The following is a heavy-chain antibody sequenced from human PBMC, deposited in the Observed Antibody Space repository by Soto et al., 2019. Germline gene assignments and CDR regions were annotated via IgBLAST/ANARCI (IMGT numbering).Heavy chain of an antibody. CDR2: IWDDGSLQ. V-gene: IGHV3-33*06. J-gene: IGHJ6*02. CDR1: GFSFENYG. Sequence: QVQMVESGGGVVQPGRSLRLSCAASGFSFENYGMHWVRQAPGRGLEWVAIIWDDGSLQYYAAAGKGRFTISRDNSKNTLYLEMNSLRAEDTAVYYCANLWGDGYNLGQDYNGMDVWGQGTTVIVSS. D-gene: IGHD5-12*01. CDR3: ANLWGDGYNLGQDYNGMDV.